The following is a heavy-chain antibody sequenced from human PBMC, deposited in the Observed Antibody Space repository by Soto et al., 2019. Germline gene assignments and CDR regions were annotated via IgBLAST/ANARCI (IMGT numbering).Heavy chain of an antibody. V-gene: IGHV3-30*18. CDR3: ANGALELRRPGEPIVIKAFES. CDR1: GFTFRSYG. D-gene: IGHD1-7*01. J-gene: IGHJ4*02. Sequence: QVQLVESGGGVVQPGRSLRLSCAASGFTFRSYGMHWVRQAPGKGLEWVTLISYDETNKYYGDSVKGRFTISRDNSKNTLYLQMNSLRAEDTAVYYCANGALELRRPGEPIVIKAFESWGQGTLVTVSS. CDR2: ISYDETNK.